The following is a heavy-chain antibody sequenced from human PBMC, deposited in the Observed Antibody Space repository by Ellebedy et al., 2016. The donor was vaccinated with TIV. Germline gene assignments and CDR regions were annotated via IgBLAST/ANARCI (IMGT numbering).Heavy chain of an antibody. J-gene: IGHJ4*02. Sequence: PGGSLRLSCAASGFIFNVYSMHWVRQAPGKGLEWVAVIWYDGNTEFYADSVKGRFTISRDNSKSTLYLQLDSLRVEDTAIYYCARRGPGMATDTFDYWGQGTLVTVSS. D-gene: IGHD5-18*01. CDR1: GFIFNVYS. CDR3: ARRGPGMATDTFDY. CDR2: IWYDGNTE. V-gene: IGHV3-33*01.